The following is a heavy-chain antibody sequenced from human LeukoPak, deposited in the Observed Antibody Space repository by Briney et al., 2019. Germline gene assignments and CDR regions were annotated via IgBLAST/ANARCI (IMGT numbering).Heavy chain of an antibody. D-gene: IGHD2-21*01. V-gene: IGHV3-23*01. CDR1: GFTFSSYA. CDR3: AKDGFLLWRGAFDI. CDR2: ISGSGGST. Sequence: GGSLRLSCAASGFTFSSYAMSWVRQAPGEGLEWVSAISGSGGSTYYTDSVKGRFTISRDNSKNTLWLQMNSLRAEDTAVYYCAKDGFLLWRGAFDIWGQGTMVTVSS. J-gene: IGHJ3*02.